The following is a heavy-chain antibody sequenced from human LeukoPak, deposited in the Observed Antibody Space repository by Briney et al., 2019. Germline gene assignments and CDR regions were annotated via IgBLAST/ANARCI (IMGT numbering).Heavy chain of an antibody. Sequence: ASVKVSCKASGYTFTDYYLHWVRQTPGQGLEWMGIINVSGGGTTYAQKFQGRVTMTRDTSTSTAYMELSSLRSEDTAVYYCARDLSEPYGARTWFDPWGQGTLVTVSS. D-gene: IGHD4-17*01. V-gene: IGHV1-46*01. CDR1: GYTFTDYY. CDR3: ARDLSEPYGARTWFDP. J-gene: IGHJ5*02. CDR2: INVSGGGT.